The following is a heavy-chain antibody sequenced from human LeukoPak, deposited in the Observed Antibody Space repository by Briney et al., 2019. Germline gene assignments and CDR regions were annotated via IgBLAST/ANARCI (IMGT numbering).Heavy chain of an antibody. CDR2: INHSGTS. D-gene: IGHD1-26*01. Sequence: SETLSLTCAVYGGSFSGYYWSWIRQPPGKGLEWMGEINHSGTSNYNSSLESRVTVSVDTSKTQFSLKLSSATAADKAGYYCARRYSGSYGRYSHHSMDVWGKGTTVTISS. CDR1: GGSFSGYY. V-gene: IGHV4-34*01. CDR3: ARRYSGSYGRYSHHSMDV. J-gene: IGHJ6*03.